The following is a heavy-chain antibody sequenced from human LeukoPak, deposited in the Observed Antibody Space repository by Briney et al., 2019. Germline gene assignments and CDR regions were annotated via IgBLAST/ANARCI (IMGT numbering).Heavy chain of an antibody. CDR3: ARDDLVIGGGAFDT. D-gene: IGHD2-15*01. J-gene: IGHJ3*02. CDR1: GGSISSYS. CDR2: IFYNGNT. V-gene: IGHV4-59*01. Sequence: SETLSLTCTVSGGSISSYSWSWIRQPPGKGLEWIGFIFYNGNTNYNPSLRSRVTISLDRSKNQFSLKLTSVTAADTALYYCARDDLVIGGGAFDTWGQGTMVTVSS.